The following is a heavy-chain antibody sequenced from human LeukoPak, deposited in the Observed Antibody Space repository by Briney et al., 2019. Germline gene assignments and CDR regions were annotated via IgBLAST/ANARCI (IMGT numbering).Heavy chain of an antibody. Sequence: ASVKVSCKASGYTFTSYAMNWVRQAPGQGLEWMGWISAYNGNTNYAQKLQGRVTMTTDTSTSTAYMELRSLRSDDTAVYYCARGDEGTMVRATWGQGTLVTVSS. CDR3: ARGDEGTMVRAT. V-gene: IGHV1-18*01. J-gene: IGHJ4*02. D-gene: IGHD3-10*01. CDR1: GYTFTSYA. CDR2: ISAYNGNT.